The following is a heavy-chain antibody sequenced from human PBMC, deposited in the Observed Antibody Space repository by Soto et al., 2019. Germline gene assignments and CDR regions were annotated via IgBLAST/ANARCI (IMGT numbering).Heavy chain of an antibody. CDR2: VFNTGTT. D-gene: IGHD6-19*01. J-gene: IGHJ4*02. CDR3: ARSAGWYAVHS. Sequence: QVQLQESGPGRVKPSGTLSLTCAVSGDSVSSPYYWCWVRQPPGKGLEWIGEVFNTGTTSYNPSLRSRVTISMDKSIKQCSLDLSSVTAAGTAVYYCARSAGWYAVHSWGPGPLVIVSS. V-gene: IGHV4-4*02. CDR1: GDSVSSPYY.